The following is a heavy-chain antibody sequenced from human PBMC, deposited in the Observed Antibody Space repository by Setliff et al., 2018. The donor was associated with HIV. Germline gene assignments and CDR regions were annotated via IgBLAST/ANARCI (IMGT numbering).Heavy chain of an antibody. CDR2: IIPILGAP. D-gene: IGHD6-19*01. V-gene: IGHV1-69*08. CDR1: EYTFIDYF. J-gene: IGHJ4*02. Sequence: SVKVSCKAFEYTFIDYFIHWVRQAPGQGLEWMGWIIPILGAPNYAPSFQGRVTITADYSTDTAQIELRSLRSDDTAVYYCVTAQWTVVLPAPRETHFESWGQGTLVTVSS. CDR3: VTAQWTVVLPAPRETHFES.